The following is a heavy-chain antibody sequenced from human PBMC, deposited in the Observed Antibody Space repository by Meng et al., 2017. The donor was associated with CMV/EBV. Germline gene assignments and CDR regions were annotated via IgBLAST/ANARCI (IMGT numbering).Heavy chain of an antibody. CDR1: GFTFSDYY. CDR2: ISSSGSTI. D-gene: IGHD6-6*01. Sequence: GESLKISCAASGFTFSDYYMSWIRQAPGKGLEWVSYISSSGSTIYYADSVKGRFTISRDNAKNSLYLQMNSLRAEDTAVYYCARMYSSSQLDYYYGMDVWGQGTTVTVSS. J-gene: IGHJ6*02. CDR3: ARMYSSSQLDYYYGMDV. V-gene: IGHV3-11*01.